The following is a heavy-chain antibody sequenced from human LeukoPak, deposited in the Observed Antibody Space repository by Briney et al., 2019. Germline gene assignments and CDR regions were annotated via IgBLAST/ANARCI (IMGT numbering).Heavy chain of an antibody. CDR2: INPNSGGT. CDR1: GYTFTGYY. D-gene: IGHD6-19*01. Sequence: SVKVACKASGYTFTGYYMHWVRQAPGQGLEWMRWINPNSGGTNYAQKFQRRVTMTRDTSISTAYMELSRLRSDDTAVYYCAREGITTVAGKYFDYWGQGTLVIVSA. CDR3: AREGITTVAGKYFDY. J-gene: IGHJ4*02. V-gene: IGHV1-2*02.